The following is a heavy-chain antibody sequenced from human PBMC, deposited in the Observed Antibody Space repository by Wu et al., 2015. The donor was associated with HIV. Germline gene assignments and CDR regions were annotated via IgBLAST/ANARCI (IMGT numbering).Heavy chain of an antibody. Sequence: QVQLVQSGAEVKKPGASVKVSCKASGYTFTGYYMHWVRQAPGKGLEWMGGFDPEDDETIYAQKFQGRVTMTQDTSTDTAYMEMRRLRSDDTAVYFCSTASNTVGAVPFDAFDSWGQGTVVIVSS. D-gene: IGHD1-26*01. J-gene: IGHJ3*02. CDR3: STASNTVGAVPFDAFDS. V-gene: IGHV1-24*01. CDR1: GYTFTGYY. CDR2: FDPEDDET.